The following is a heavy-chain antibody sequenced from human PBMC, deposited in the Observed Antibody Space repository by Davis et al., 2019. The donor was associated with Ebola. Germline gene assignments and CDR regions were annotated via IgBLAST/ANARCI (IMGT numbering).Heavy chain of an antibody. CDR3: LGDMWGGV. J-gene: IGHJ6*02. CDR2: INQDGSET. CDR1: GLPFSSSW. V-gene: IGHV3-7*03. D-gene: IGHD3-16*01. Sequence: GESLKTSCAAPGLPFSSSWMSWVPQAPEKGLEWVARINQDGSETKYVDSVKGRLTISGANAKNSLYLQMDSLRAEDTPVYYCLGDMWGGVWGQGTTVIGSS.